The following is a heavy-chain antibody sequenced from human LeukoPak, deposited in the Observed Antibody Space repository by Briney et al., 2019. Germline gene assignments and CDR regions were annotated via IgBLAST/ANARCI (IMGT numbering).Heavy chain of an antibody. D-gene: IGHD5-18*01. CDR1: GGSFSGYY. Sequence: SETLSLTCAVYGGSFSGYYWSWIRQPPGKGLEWIGEINHSGSTNYNPSLKSRVTISVDTSKNQFSLKLSSVTAADTAVYYCARGRAGCGYSYVIYYYYYMDVWGKGTTVTVSS. CDR2: INHSGST. V-gene: IGHV4-34*01. CDR3: ARGRAGCGYSYVIYYYYYMDV. J-gene: IGHJ6*03.